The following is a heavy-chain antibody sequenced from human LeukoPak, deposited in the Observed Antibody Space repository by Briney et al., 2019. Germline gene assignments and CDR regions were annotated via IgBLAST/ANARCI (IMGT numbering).Heavy chain of an antibody. V-gene: IGHV1-69*13. D-gene: IGHD3-22*01. CDR3: ARTYYDSSGYYLFWFDP. CDR2: IIPIFGTA. Sequence: SVKVSCKASGGTFSSYAISWVRQAPGQGLEWMGGIIPIFGTANYAQKFQGRVTITADESTSTAYMELSSLRSEDTAVYYCARTYYDSSGYYLFWFDPWGQGTLVTVSS. CDR1: GGTFSSYA. J-gene: IGHJ5*02.